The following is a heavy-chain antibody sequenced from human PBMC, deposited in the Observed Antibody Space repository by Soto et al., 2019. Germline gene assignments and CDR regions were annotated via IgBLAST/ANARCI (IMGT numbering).Heavy chain of an antibody. D-gene: IGHD3-10*01. V-gene: IGHV3-30-3*01. CDR3: ARGTKRGHLPIYCYYGMDV. CDR2: ISYDGSNK. J-gene: IGHJ6*02. Sequence: QVQLVESGGGVVQPGRSLRLSCAASGFTFSSYAMHWVRQAPGKGLEWVAVISYDGSNKYYADSVKGRFTISRDNSKNTLYLQMNSLRAEDTAVYYCARGTKRGHLPIYCYYGMDVWGQGTTVTVSS. CDR1: GFTFSSYA.